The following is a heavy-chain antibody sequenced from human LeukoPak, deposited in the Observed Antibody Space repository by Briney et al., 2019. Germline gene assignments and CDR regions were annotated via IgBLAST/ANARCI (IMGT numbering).Heavy chain of an antibody. CDR3: ARGNTAMVSYYYYYGMDV. CDR1: GFTFSSYE. CDR2: ISSSGSTI. Sequence: GGSLRLSCAASGFTFSSYEMNWVRQAPGKGLEWVSYISSSGSTIYYADSVKGRFTISRDNAENSLYLQMNSLRAEDTAVYYCARGNTAMVSYYYYYGMDVWGQGTTVTVSS. D-gene: IGHD5-18*01. J-gene: IGHJ6*02. V-gene: IGHV3-48*03.